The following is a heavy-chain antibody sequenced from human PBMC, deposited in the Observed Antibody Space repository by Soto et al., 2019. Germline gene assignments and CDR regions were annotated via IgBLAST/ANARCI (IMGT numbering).Heavy chain of an antibody. D-gene: IGHD3-22*01. J-gene: IGHJ4*02. CDR3: AREARYDRGVYHYEGIDY. Sequence: EVQLLQSGGGLAQPGGSLTLSCAASGFSFSDYSMNWVRRAPGKGLEWVSAFSAGGDYRHYADSVKGRFTISRDNSKNTIFLQMYSLRAEDTARYYCAREARYDRGVYHYEGIDYWGQGTLVTVSS. CDR2: FSAGGDYR. V-gene: IGHV3-23*01. CDR1: GFSFSDYS.